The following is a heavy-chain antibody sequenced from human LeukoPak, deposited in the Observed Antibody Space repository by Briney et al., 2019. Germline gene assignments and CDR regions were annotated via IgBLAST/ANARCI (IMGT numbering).Heavy chain of an antibody. CDR2: IKQDGSEK. Sequence: TGGSLRLSCAASGFTVSSYWMSWVRPAPRKGLEWVANIKQDGSEKYYVDSVKGRFTISRDNAKNSLYLQMNSLSAEDTAVYYCARESVDIVATIGLYFAYWGQGTLVTVSS. J-gene: IGHJ4*02. D-gene: IGHD5-12*01. CDR3: ARESVDIVATIGLYFAY. CDR1: GFTVSSYW. V-gene: IGHV3-7*05.